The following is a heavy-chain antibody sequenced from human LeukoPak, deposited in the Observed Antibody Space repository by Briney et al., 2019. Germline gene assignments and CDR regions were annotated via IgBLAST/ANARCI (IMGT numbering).Heavy chain of an antibody. CDR3: ARGGYCSSTSCYPYYYYYMDV. Sequence: SETLSLTCTVSGGSISSGGYYWSWIRQPPGKGLEWIGYIYHSGSTYYNPSLKSRVTISVDRSKNQFSLKLSSVTAADTAVYYCARGGYCSSTSCYPYYYYYMDVWGKGTTVTVSS. CDR2: IYHSGST. J-gene: IGHJ6*03. D-gene: IGHD2-2*01. V-gene: IGHV4-30-2*01. CDR1: GGSISSGGYY.